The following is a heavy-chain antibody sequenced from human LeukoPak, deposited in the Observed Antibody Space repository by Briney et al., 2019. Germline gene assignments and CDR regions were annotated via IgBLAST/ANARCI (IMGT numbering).Heavy chain of an antibody. CDR2: ISAYNGNT. J-gene: IGHJ5*02. CDR3: ARVWSIAAAGTRWFDP. Sequence: GSLKVSCKASGYTFTSYGISWVRQAPGQGLKWMGWISAYNGNTNYAQKLQGRVTMTTDTSTSTAYMELRSLRSDDTAVYYCARVWSIAAAGTRWFDPWGQGTLVTVCS. V-gene: IGHV1-18*01. D-gene: IGHD6-13*01. CDR1: GYTFTSYG.